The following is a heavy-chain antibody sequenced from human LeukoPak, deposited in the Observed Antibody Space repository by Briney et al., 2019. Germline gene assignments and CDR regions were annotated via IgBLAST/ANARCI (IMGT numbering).Heavy chain of an antibody. CDR1: GGSISTGSYC. CDR3: ARGAGYYDFWKGYYMDV. D-gene: IGHD3-3*01. CDR2: IYTSGNT. V-gene: IGHV4-61*09. Sequence: SQTLSLTCTVSGGSISTGSYCWSWIRQPAGKGLEWIGHIYTSGNTNYNPSLKSRVTISVDTSKNQFSLKLSSVTAADTAVYYCARGAGYYDFWKGYYMDVWGKGTTVTVSS. J-gene: IGHJ6*03.